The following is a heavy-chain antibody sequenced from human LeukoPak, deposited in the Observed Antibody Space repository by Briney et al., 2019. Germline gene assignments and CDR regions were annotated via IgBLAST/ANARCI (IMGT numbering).Heavy chain of an antibody. J-gene: IGHJ4*02. D-gene: IGHD2-2*01. CDR2: IRFDGSNQ. CDR3: AKGYAESHFDS. Sequence: GGSLRLSCSASGFTFRTYGMHWVRQAPGKGLEWVAFIRFDGSNQYYADSVKGRFTISRDNSNNTLSLQMNTLRGDDTAVYFCAKGYAESHFDSWGQGTLVTVSS. CDR1: GFTFRTYG. V-gene: IGHV3-30*02.